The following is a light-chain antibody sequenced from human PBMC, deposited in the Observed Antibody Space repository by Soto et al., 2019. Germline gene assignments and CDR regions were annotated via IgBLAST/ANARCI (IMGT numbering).Light chain of an antibody. CDR1: QSVSSSY. J-gene: IGKJ3*01. V-gene: IGKV3-20*01. CDR3: QHYGTSAL. CDR2: DAS. Sequence: EIVLTQSPGTLSLSPGERATLSCRASQSVSSSYLAWYQQKPGQAPRLLIYDASRATGIPDRFSASGSGTDFTLTIPRLEPDDFAVYYCQHYGTSALFGPGTKVEI.